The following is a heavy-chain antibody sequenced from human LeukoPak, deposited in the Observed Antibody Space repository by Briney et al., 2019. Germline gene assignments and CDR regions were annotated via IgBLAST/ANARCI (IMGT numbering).Heavy chain of an antibody. V-gene: IGHV3-9*01. CDR3: AKDIGYGDSSDAFDI. CDR1: GFTFDDYA. J-gene: IGHJ3*02. D-gene: IGHD4-17*01. CDR2: ISWNSGSI. Sequence: GGSLRLSCAASGFTFDDYAMHWVRQAPGKGLEWVSGISWNSGSIGYADSVKGRFTISRDNAKNSLYLQMKSLRAEDTALYYCAKDIGYGDSSDAFDIWGQGTMVTVSS.